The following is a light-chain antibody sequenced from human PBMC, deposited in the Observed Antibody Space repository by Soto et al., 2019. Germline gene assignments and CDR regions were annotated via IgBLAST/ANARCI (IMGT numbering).Light chain of an antibody. CDR2: GAS. Sequence: IVETLSPDALSVYKWERVPLSCRASQGLSSNLAWYQQKPGQAPRLLIYGASTRATGIPARFSGSGSGTDFTLTISRLEPEDFAVYYCQQYGSSTGTVGQGTKVDIK. CDR3: QQYGSSTGT. CDR1: QGLSSN. V-gene: IGKV3-20*01. J-gene: IGKJ1*01.